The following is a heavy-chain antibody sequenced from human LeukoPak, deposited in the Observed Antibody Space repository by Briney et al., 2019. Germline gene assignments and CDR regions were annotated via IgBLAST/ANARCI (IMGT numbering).Heavy chain of an antibody. J-gene: IGHJ5*02. V-gene: IGHV3-49*04. Sequence: SLRLSCTASGFTFCDYAMSWGREAPGKGREWGGFIRSKIYGGTTEYTASVKGKFTISRDHSKSSAYLQIDSLKTAAPAVYYWARWSSQQRVRAPFDPWGQGTLVTVSS. CDR2: IRSKIYGGTT. D-gene: IGHD6-13*01. CDR1: GFTFCDYA. CDR3: ARWSSQQRVRAPFDP.